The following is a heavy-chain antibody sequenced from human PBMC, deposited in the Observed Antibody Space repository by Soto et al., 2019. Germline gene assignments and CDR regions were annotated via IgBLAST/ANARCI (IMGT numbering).Heavy chain of an antibody. D-gene: IGHD3-10*01. Sequence: QVQLVQSGAEVKKPGASVKVSCKAFGYNFARYVMNWVRQAPGQGLEWMGWISAYNGNTNYAQKFQGRVTMATDTSTSTAYMELRSLRSDDTAIYYCAGDRHYGSGGTNWFAPWGQGTLVTVSS. CDR2: ISAYNGNT. J-gene: IGHJ5*02. V-gene: IGHV1-18*01. CDR3: AGDRHYGSGGTNWFAP. CDR1: GYNFARYV.